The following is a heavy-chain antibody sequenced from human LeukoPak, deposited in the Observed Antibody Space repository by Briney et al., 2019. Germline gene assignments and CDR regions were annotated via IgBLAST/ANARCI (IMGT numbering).Heavy chain of an antibody. J-gene: IGHJ5*02. Sequence: GGSLRLSCAASGFTFSSYSMNWVRQAPGKGLEGVSYISSSSSTMYYADSVKGRFSISRDNAKNSLYLQMNSLRAEDTAVYYCVRDLQRHYLGVAVAGRRRWFDPWGQGTLVTVSS. D-gene: IGHD6-13*01. V-gene: IGHV3-48*01. CDR1: GFTFSSYS. CDR3: VRDLQRHYLGVAVAGRRRWFDP. CDR2: ISSSSSTM.